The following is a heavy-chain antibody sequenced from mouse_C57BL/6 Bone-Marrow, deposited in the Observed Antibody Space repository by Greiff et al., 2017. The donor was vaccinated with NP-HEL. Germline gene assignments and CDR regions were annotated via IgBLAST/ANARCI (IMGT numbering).Heavy chain of an antibody. D-gene: IGHD2-5*01. Sequence: EVMLVESGGGLVQPGASLRLSCAASGFTFTDYYMSWVRQPPGKAPEWMALIRHTADGYTTEYNVSVKGRFTISRDTTQNILYLQRNTLRAEDIATYYCVKAYSTLMDYWGQGTSVTVSS. V-gene: IGHV7-4*01. J-gene: IGHJ4*01. CDR2: IRHTADGYTT. CDR3: VKAYSTLMDY. CDR1: GFTFTDYY.